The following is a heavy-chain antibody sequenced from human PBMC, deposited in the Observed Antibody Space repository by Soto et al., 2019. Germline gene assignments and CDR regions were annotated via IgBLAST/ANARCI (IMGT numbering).Heavy chain of an antibody. J-gene: IGHJ4*02. V-gene: IGHV5-51*01. D-gene: IGHD3-16*01. CDR3: ARPVAGLYYLFDY. CDR2: IYPGDADT. Sequence: GXSLKISCRGSGYTFTSSWIAWVRQKPGQGLEWMGIIYPGDADTRYSPSFQGQVTISADKSIRTAYLQWSSLKASDTAVYYCARPVAGLYYLFDYWGQGTPVTV. CDR1: GYTFTSSW.